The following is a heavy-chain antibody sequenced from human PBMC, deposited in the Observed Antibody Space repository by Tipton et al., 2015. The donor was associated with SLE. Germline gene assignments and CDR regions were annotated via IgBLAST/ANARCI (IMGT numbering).Heavy chain of an antibody. J-gene: IGHJ6*03. CDR3: ARDGRGDYYYYYMDV. D-gene: IGHD3-10*01. Sequence: SLRLSCTASGFTFSGNAMHWVRQAPGKGLEYVSSISNNGERIFYANSVKGRFSISRDNSKNTLYLQMGSLRTEDMAVYYCARDGRGDYYYYYMDVWGKGTTVTVSS. CDR1: GFTFSGNA. CDR2: ISNNGERI. V-gene: IGHV3-64*01.